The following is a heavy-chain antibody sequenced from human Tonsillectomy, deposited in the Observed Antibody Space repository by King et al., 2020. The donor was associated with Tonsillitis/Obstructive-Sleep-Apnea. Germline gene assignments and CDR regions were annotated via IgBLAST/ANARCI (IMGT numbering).Heavy chain of an antibody. CDR1: GFTFRSYS. CDR2: ISSRSSTI. CDR3: ARVLWYGDRSGIDY. J-gene: IGHJ4*02. D-gene: IGHD4-17*01. Sequence: DVQLVESGGGLVQPGGSLRLSCAASGFTFRSYSMKWVRQAPGKGLEWVSYISSRSSTIFYADSVKGRFTISRDNGENSLYLQMNSLGDEDTAVYYCARVLWYGDRSGIDYWGQGTLVTVSS. V-gene: IGHV3-48*02.